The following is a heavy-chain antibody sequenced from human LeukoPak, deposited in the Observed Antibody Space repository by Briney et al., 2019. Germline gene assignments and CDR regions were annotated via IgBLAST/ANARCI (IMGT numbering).Heavy chain of an antibody. CDR1: GFTFSTYA. CDR2: VSGSGDTT. J-gene: IGHJ4*02. Sequence: PGGSLRLSCAASGFTFSTYAMTWVRQAPGKGLEWVSAVSGSGDTTYYADSVKGRFTISRDNSKNTLYLQVNSLRAEDTAVYYCAKDQGESGYNFDYWGQGTLVTVSS. V-gene: IGHV3-23*01. D-gene: IGHD5-24*01. CDR3: AKDQGESGYNFDY.